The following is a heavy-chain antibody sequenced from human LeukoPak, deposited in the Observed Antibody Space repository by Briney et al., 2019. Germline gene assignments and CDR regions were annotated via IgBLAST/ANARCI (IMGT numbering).Heavy chain of an antibody. D-gene: IGHD3-22*01. CDR2: INPSGGST. Sequence: GASVKVSCKASGGTFSSYAISWVRQAPGQGLEWMGIINPSGGSTSYAQKFQGRVTMTRDMSTSTVYMELSSLRSEDTAVYYCARHYYDSSGSLGYWGQGTLVTVSS. CDR3: ARHYYDSSGSLGY. CDR1: GGTFSSYA. V-gene: IGHV1-46*01. J-gene: IGHJ4*02.